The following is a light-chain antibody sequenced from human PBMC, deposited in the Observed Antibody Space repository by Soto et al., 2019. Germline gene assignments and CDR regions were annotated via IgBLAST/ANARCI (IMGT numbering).Light chain of an antibody. CDR1: QSLLHRNGYNY. V-gene: IGKV2-28*01. J-gene: IGKJ1*01. Sequence: DIVMTQSPLSLHVTPGEPASISCSSNQSLLHRNGYNYLDWYLQKPGQSPQLLIYLGSNRASGVPDRFSGSGSGTDFTLKISRVEAEDDGVYYCMQALQTPRTFGQGTKVEI. CDR3: MQALQTPRT. CDR2: LGS.